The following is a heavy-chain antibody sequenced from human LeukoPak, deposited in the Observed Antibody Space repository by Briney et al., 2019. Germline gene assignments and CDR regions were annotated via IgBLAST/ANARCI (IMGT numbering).Heavy chain of an antibody. V-gene: IGHV3-33*01. CDR1: GFIFSSYG. D-gene: IGHD3-9*01. CDR2: IWSDASNT. J-gene: IGHJ4*02. Sequence: PGGSLILSCAASGFIFSSYGMHWVRQAPGKGLEWVAVIWSDASNTYYVDSVKGRFTISRDNSKNTLYLQMNSLRAEDTAVYYCARTYNIRYFDTWGQGTLVTVSS. CDR3: ARTYNIRYFDT.